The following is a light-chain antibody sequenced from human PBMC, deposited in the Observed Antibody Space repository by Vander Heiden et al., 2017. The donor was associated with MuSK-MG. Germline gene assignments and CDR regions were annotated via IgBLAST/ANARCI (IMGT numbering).Light chain of an antibody. J-gene: IGKJ3*01. V-gene: IGKV1-9*01. CDR3: QQLNGHPRGFS. CDR1: QGISSY. Sequence: DIQLTQSPSFLSASVGDRVTITCRASQGISSYLAWYQQKPGKAPKLLIYAASTLQSGVPSRFSGGGSGTEFTLTISSLQPEDFATYYCQQLNGHPRGFSFGHGTKVDIK. CDR2: AAS.